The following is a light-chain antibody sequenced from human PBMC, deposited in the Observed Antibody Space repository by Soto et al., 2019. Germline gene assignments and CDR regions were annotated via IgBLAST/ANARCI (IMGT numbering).Light chain of an antibody. CDR3: QQYGSLWT. CDR1: QSVTNNY. Sequence: EFVLTQSPGTLSLSPGERATLSCRASQSVTNNYLAWYQQKTGQAPRLLIYGASSRVIGIPDRFSGSGSRTDFTLTISRLEPEDFAMYYCQQYGSLWTFGQGTKVEFK. CDR2: GAS. J-gene: IGKJ1*01. V-gene: IGKV3-20*01.